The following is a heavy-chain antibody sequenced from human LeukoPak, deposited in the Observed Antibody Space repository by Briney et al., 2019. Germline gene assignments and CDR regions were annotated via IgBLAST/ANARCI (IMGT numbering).Heavy chain of an antibody. CDR3: ARDGITGTPHFDY. J-gene: IGHJ4*02. V-gene: IGHV4-59*01. Sequence: SETLSLTCTVSGGSINNYYWSWIRQPPGKGLEWIGYIYYTGTTKYNPSLKSRVTISVDTPRNQFSLKLSSVTSAGTAVYYCARDGITGTPHFDYWGQGTLVTVSS. D-gene: IGHD1-14*01. CDR1: GGSINNYY. CDR2: IYYTGTT.